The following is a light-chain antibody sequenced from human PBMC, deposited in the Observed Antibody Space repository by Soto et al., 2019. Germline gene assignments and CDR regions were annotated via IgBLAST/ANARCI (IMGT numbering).Light chain of an antibody. CDR3: CSYAGSHTHVL. Sequence: QSALTQPRSVSGSPVQSVTISCTGSSSDVGGYNYVSWYQQHPGKAPKVMIYDVTKRPSGVPDRFSGSKSGNTASLTISGLQAEDEADYHCCSYAGSHTHVLFGGGTKLTVL. CDR1: SSDVGGYNY. V-gene: IGLV2-11*01. J-gene: IGLJ2*01. CDR2: DVT.